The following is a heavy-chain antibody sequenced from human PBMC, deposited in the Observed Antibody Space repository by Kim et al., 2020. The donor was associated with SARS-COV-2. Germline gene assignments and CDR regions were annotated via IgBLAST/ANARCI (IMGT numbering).Heavy chain of an antibody. CDR3: VRDGRSYGAVL. D-gene: IGHD1-26*01. CDR2: TTRSGDGS. J-gene: IGHJ4*02. Sequence: GGSLRLSCTGSGFIFSDYAIHWVRRAPGKGLEYVSATTRSGDGSFYADSVEGRFTVSRDNSKSTLYLQMNSLRLEDTSMYYCVRDGRSYGAVLWGQGTLVMVSS. CDR1: GFIFSDYA. V-gene: IGHV3-64D*06.